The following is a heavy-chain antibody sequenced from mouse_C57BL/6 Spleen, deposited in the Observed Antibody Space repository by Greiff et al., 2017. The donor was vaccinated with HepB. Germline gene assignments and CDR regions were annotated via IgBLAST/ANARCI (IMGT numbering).Heavy chain of an antibody. Sequence: QVQLQQPGAELVKPGASVKMSCKASGYTFTSYWITWVKQRPGQGLEWIGDIYPGSGSTNYNEKFKSKATLTVDTSSSTAYMQLSSLISEDSAVYYCARWGRNYGNYEGYFDYWGQGTTLTVSS. CDR3: ARWGRNYGNYEGYFDY. CDR2: IYPGSGST. CDR1: GYTFTSYW. D-gene: IGHD2-1*01. V-gene: IGHV1-55*01. J-gene: IGHJ2*01.